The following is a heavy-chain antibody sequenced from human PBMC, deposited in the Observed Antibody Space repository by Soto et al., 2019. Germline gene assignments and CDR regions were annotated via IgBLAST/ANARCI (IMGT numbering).Heavy chain of an antibody. Sequence: QVQLVESGGGVVQPGRSLRLSCAASGFTFSSYGMHWVRQAPGKGLEWVAVISYDGSNKYYADSVKGRFTISRDNSKNTLYLQMTSLRAEDTAVYYCAKDMGSSGPLVDYWGQGTLVTVSS. J-gene: IGHJ4*02. CDR2: ISYDGSNK. CDR3: AKDMGSSGPLVDY. V-gene: IGHV3-30*18. D-gene: IGHD3-22*01. CDR1: GFTFSSYG.